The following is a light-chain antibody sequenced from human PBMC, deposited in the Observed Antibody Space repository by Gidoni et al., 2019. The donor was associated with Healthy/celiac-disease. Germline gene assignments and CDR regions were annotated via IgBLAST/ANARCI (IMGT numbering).Light chain of an antibody. CDR1: QSVSSN. J-gene: IGKJ4*01. CDR2: GAS. V-gene: IGKV3-15*01. CDR3: QQYNNWPLLT. Sequence: EIVMTQSPATLSVSPGERATLSCRASQSVSSNLAWYQQKPGQAPRLLVYGASTRATGIPARFSGSGSGTEFTLTISSLQSEDFAVYDCQQYNNWPLLTFGGGTKVEIK.